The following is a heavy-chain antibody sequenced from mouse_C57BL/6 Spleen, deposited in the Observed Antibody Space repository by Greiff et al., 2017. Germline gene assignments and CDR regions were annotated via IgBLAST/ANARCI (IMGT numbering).Heavy chain of an antibody. D-gene: IGHD4-1*01. J-gene: IGHJ3*01. Sequence: QVQLQQPGAELVKPGASVKLSCKASGYTFTSYWMHWVKQRPGQGLEWIGMIHPNSGSTNYNEKFKSKATLTVVKSSSTADMQLSILTSEDSAVYYCARWLTGTKGFAYWGQGTLVTVSA. CDR3: ARWLTGTKGFAY. V-gene: IGHV1-64*01. CDR2: IHPNSGST. CDR1: GYTFTSYW.